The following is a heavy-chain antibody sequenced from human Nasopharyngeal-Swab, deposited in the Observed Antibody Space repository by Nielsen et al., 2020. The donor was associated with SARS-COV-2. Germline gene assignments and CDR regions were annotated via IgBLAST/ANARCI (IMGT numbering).Heavy chain of an antibody. CDR1: GYTFTGYY. Sequence: ASVKVSCKASGYTFTGYYMHWVRQAPGQGLEWMGWINPNSGGTNYAQKFQGRVTMTRDTSISTAYIELSRLRSDDTAVYYCARDKVVVRGPRFDLWGRGTLVTVSS. CDR2: INPNSGGT. D-gene: IGHD2-15*01. V-gene: IGHV1-2*02. J-gene: IGHJ2*01. CDR3: ARDKVVVRGPRFDL.